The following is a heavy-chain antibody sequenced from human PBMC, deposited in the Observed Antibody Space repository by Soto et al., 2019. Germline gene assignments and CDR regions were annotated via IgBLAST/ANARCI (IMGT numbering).Heavy chain of an antibody. CDR2: VSSTGST. CDR3: ARFSPPRKSYDSNPGWFDP. D-gene: IGHD3-22*01. CDR1: GGSLNSYY. Sequence: SETLSLTCTVSGGSLNSYYWTWIRQSPGKGLEWIGYVSSTGSTNYNPSLKSRLAMSLDTSTNEVSLSLTSVTAADAAVYFCARFSPPRKSYDSNPGWFDPWGQGIMVTSP. V-gene: IGHV4-59*01. J-gene: IGHJ5*02.